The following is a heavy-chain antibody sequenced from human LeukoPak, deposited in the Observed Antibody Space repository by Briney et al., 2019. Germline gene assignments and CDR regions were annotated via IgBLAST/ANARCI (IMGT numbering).Heavy chain of an antibody. CDR1: GFTFSSYW. D-gene: IGHD5-18*01. Sequence: GGSLRLSCAASGFTFSSYWMHWVRQAPGKGLAWVSRINSDGSSTSYADSVKGRFTISRDNAKNTLYLQMNSLRAEDTAVYYCASDGYSYFDYWGQGTLVTVSS. J-gene: IGHJ4*02. CDR2: INSDGSST. CDR3: ASDGYSYFDY. V-gene: IGHV3-74*01.